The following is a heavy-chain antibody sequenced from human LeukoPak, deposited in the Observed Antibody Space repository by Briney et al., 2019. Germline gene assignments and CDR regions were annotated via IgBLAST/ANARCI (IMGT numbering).Heavy chain of an antibody. D-gene: IGHD6-13*01. Sequence: GGSLRLSCAASGFTFDDYAMHWVRQVPGKGLEWVSGISWNSGSIGYADSVKGRFTISRDNAKNSLYLQMNSLRAEDTALYSCAKDGAAGTYYYYGMDVWGQGTTVTVSS. CDR2: ISWNSGSI. CDR1: GFTFDDYA. CDR3: AKDGAAGTYYYYGMDV. V-gene: IGHV3-9*01. J-gene: IGHJ6*02.